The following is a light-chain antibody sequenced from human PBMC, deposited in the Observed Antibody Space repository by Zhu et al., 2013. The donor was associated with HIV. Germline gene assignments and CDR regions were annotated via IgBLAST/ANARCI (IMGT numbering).Light chain of an antibody. J-gene: IGLJ1*01. CDR1: SSDVGGYNY. Sequence: QSALTQPASVSGSPGQSITISCTGTSSDVGGYNYVSWYQQHPGKAPKLMIYEVSNRPSGVSNRFSGSKSGNTASLTVSGLQPEDEADYYCSSYAGITNVFGSGTKVTVL. CDR2: EVS. CDR3: SSYAGITNV. V-gene: IGLV2-14*01.